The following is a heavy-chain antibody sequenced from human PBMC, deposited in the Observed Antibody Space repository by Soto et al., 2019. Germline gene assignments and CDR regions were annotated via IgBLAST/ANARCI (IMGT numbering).Heavy chain of an antibody. D-gene: IGHD2-15*01. V-gene: IGHV3-21*01. CDR2: ISSSSSYI. J-gene: IGHJ6*02. CDR1: GFTFSSYS. Sequence: GSLRLSCAASGFTFSSYSMNWVRQAPGKGLEWVSSISSSSSYIYYADSVKGRFTISRDNAKNSLYLQMNSLRAEDTAVYYCARDWVVEDYYYYGMDVWGQGTTVTVSS. CDR3: ARDWVVEDYYYYGMDV.